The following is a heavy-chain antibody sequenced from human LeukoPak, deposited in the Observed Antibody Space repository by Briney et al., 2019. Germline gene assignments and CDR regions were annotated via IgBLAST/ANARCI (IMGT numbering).Heavy chain of an antibody. CDR3: ARERSGGYALDY. D-gene: IGHD5-12*01. Sequence: PSETLSLTCTVSGGSISSGGYYWSWIRQHPGKGLEWIGYIYYSGSTYYNPSLKSRVTISVDTSKNQFSLKLSSVTAADTAVYYCARERSGGYALDYWGQGTLVTVSS. CDR1: GGSISSGGYY. CDR2: IYYSGST. J-gene: IGHJ4*02. V-gene: IGHV4-31*03.